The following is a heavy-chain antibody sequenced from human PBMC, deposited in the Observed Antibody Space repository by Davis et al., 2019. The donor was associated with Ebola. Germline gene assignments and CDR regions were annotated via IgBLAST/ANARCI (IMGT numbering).Heavy chain of an antibody. V-gene: IGHV3-73*01. CDR2: IRSKANSYAT. Sequence: PGGSLRLSCAASGFTFSGSAMHWVRQASGKGLEWVGRIRSKANSYATAYAASVKGRFTISRDDSKNTAYLQMNSLKTEDTAVYYCTVILDSPGSAFDIWGQGTMVTVSS. CDR3: TVILDSPGSAFDI. J-gene: IGHJ3*02. D-gene: IGHD3-22*01. CDR1: GFTFSGSA.